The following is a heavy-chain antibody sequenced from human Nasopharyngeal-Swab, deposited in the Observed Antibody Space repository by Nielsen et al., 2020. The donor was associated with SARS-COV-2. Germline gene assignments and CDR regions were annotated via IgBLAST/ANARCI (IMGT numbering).Heavy chain of an antibody. J-gene: IGHJ6*02. V-gene: IGHV1-18*01. CDR1: GYTFTSYG. Sequence: ASVKVSCKASGYTFTSYGISWVRQAPGQGLEWMGWISAYNGNTNYAQKLQGRVTMTTDTSTSTAYMELRSLGSDDTAAYYCARDGGIVVVPAATGEPYYYYGMDVWGQGTTVTVSS. CDR2: ISAYNGNT. CDR3: ARDGGIVVVPAATGEPYYYYGMDV. D-gene: IGHD2-2*01.